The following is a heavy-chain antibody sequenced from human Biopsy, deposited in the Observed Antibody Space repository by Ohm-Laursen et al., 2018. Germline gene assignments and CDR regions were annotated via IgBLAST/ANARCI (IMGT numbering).Heavy chain of an antibody. V-gene: IGHV4-59*01. D-gene: IGHD1-26*01. CDR1: GGSIGSFF. Sequence: SETLSLTCTVSGGSIGSFFRSWIRQPPGKGLEWIGCIYYSGSTNYNPSLRSRVTISVDRSKNQFSLELSSVTAADTAVYYCARVGAGAPSIDYFDYWGQGALVTVPS. CDR3: ARVGAGAPSIDYFDY. J-gene: IGHJ4*02. CDR2: IYYSGST.